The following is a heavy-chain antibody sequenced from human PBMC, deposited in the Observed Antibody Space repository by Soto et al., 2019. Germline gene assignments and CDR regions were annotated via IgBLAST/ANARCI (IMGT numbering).Heavy chain of an antibody. CDR3: ARSIAAAGTTTFDY. Sequence: PGGSLRLSCAASGFTFSSYGMHWVRQAPGKGLEWVAVIWYDGSNKYYADSVKGRFTISRDNSKNTLYLQMNSLRAEDTAVYYCARSIAAAGTTTFDYWGQGTLVTVSS. D-gene: IGHD6-13*01. J-gene: IGHJ4*02. CDR1: GFTFSSYG. CDR2: IWYDGSNK. V-gene: IGHV3-33*01.